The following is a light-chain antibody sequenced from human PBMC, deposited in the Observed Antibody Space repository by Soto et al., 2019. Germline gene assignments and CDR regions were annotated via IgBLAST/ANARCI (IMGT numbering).Light chain of an antibody. CDR2: KAS. Sequence: DVQMTQSPSTLSASLGDRVTITCRASQTIATWLAWYQQKPGNAPKLLIYKASSLESGVPSRFSGSGSGTEFTLTISGLQPDDFGTYYCPHYYSYPWTFGQGTKVEIK. V-gene: IGKV1-5*03. CDR1: QTIATW. CDR3: PHYYSYPWT. J-gene: IGKJ1*01.